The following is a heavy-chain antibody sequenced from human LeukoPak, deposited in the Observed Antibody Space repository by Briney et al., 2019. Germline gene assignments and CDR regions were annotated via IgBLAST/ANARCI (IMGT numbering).Heavy chain of an antibody. CDR2: IYYSGST. CDR1: GVSISSSSSY. Sequence: PSETLSLTCTVSGVSISSSSSYWGWIRQPPGKGLEWIGGIYYSGSTYYNPSLKSRVTISVDTSKNQFSLKLSSVTAADTAVYYCARHLRIAAATPDDAFDIWGQGTMVTVSS. CDR3: ARHLRIAAATPDDAFDI. J-gene: IGHJ3*02. D-gene: IGHD6-13*01. V-gene: IGHV4-39*01.